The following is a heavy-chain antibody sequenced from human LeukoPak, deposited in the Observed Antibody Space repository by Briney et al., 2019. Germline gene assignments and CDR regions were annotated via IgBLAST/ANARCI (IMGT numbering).Heavy chain of an antibody. CDR3: AKGRLDYYGSGSYYGYYYYMDV. V-gene: IGHV3-9*01. D-gene: IGHD3-10*01. J-gene: IGHJ6*03. CDR1: GFTFDDYA. CDR2: ISWNSGSI. Sequence: GGSLRLSCAASGFTFDDYAMHWVRQAPGKGLEWVSGISWNSGSIGYADSVKGRFTISRDNAKNSLYLQMNSLRAEDTAVYYCAKGRLDYYGSGSYYGYYYYMDVWGKGTTVTISS.